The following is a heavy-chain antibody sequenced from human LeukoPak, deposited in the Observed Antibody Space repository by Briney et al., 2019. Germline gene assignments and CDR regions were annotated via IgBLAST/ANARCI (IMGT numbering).Heavy chain of an antibody. D-gene: IGHD6-19*01. Sequence: WGSLRLSCAASGFTFSSYVMSWVCQAPGKGLEWVSTISGSGGSTYYADSVKGRFTISRDNSKNTLYLQMNSLRAEDTAVYYCAKIVQWLAHDWGQGTLVTVSS. J-gene: IGHJ4*02. V-gene: IGHV3-23*01. CDR2: ISGSGGST. CDR3: AKIVQWLAHD. CDR1: GFTFSSYV.